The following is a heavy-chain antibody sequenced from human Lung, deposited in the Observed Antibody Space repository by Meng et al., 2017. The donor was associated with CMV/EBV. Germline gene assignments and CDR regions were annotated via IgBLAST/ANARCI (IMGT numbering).Heavy chain of an antibody. J-gene: IGHJ4*02. CDR1: GDYISSGEYF. CDR2: MDYRGST. D-gene: IGHD2-2*01. Sequence: QVQLPESGPGLVKPSQTLSLTCTVSGDYISSGEYFWSWIRQPPGKGLEWIGYMDYRGSTFYNPSLKSRVTISVDTSKNQFSLKLSSVTAADTAVYFCARGELLWDYWGQGTLVTVSS. CDR3: ARGELLWDY. V-gene: IGHV4-30-4*01.